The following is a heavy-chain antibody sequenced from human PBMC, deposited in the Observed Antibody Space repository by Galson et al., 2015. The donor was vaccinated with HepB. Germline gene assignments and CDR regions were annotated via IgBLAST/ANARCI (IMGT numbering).Heavy chain of an antibody. CDR2: INPSGGST. V-gene: IGHV1-46*03. CDR1: GYTFTGYY. Sequence: SVKVSCKASGYTFTGYYMHWVRQAPGQGLEWMGIINPSGGSTSYAQKFQGRVTMTRDTSTSTVYMELSSLRSEDTAVYYCARDYYGSGSYYARGCFQHWGQGTLVTVSS. J-gene: IGHJ1*01. CDR3: ARDYYGSGSYYARGCFQH. D-gene: IGHD3-10*01.